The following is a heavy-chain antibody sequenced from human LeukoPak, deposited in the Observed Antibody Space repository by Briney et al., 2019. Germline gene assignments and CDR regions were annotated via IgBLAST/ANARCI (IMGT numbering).Heavy chain of an antibody. J-gene: IGHJ5*02. Sequence: SVKVSCKASGYTFTSYTISWVRQAPGQGLEWMGGIIPIFGTANYAQKFQGRVTITADKSTSTAYMELSSLRSEDTAVYYCARKVPNDSSGYYYRGQFDPWGQGTLVTVSS. D-gene: IGHD3-22*01. CDR2: IIPIFGTA. V-gene: IGHV1-69*06. CDR1: GYTFTSYT. CDR3: ARKVPNDSSGYYYRGQFDP.